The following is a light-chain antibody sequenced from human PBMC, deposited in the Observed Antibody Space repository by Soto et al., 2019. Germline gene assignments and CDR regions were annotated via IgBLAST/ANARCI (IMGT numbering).Light chain of an antibody. CDR3: SSYTSTSTLV. V-gene: IGLV2-14*01. CDR1: SSDVGGYNS. CDR2: DVS. Sequence: QSALTQPASVSGSPGQSITISCTGTSSDVGGYNSVSWYQQHPGKAPKLMIYDVSYRPSGVSHRFSGSKSGNTASLTISGLQAEDEADYYCSSYTSTSTLVFGGGTKLTVL. J-gene: IGLJ2*01.